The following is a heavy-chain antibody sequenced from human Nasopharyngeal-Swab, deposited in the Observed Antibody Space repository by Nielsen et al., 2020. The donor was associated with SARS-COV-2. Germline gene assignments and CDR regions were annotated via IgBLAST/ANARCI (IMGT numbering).Heavy chain of an antibody. CDR3: ARTNTERPNFDS. CDR1: GGAISDFNYY. CDR2: SSFGGIT. D-gene: IGHD2-8*01. Sequence: SETLSLTCFVSGGAISDFNYYWTWIGQPPGKGLVWIGSSSFGGITFYNPSLKSRVSLSVDTSKNQFSLRLSSVTAADTAVYYCARTNTERPNFDSWGQGLLVTVSS. V-gene: IGHV4-39*01. J-gene: IGHJ4*02.